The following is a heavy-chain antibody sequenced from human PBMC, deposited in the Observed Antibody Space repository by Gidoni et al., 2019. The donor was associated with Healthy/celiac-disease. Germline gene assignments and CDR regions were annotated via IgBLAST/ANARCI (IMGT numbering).Heavy chain of an antibody. V-gene: IGHV1-24*01. Sequence: QVQLVQSGAGVKKPGASVKVSCKVSGYTLTDLSMHWVRQAPGKGLEWMGGFDPEDGETIYAQKFQGRVTMTEDTSTDTAYMELSSLRSEDTAVYYCATTYYDSSGYYYRGVDSRAFDLWGQGTLVTVSS. D-gene: IGHD3-22*01. CDR3: ATTYYDSSGYYYRGVDSRAFDL. CDR1: GYTLTDLS. J-gene: IGHJ5*02. CDR2: FDPEDGET.